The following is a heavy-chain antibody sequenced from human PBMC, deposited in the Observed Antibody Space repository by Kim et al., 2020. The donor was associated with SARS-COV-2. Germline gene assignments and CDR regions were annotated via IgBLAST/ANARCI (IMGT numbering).Heavy chain of an antibody. D-gene: IGHD6-19*01. J-gene: IGHJ6*02. Sequence: GGSLRLSCAASGFAFSSFAMHWVRQAPGKGLEWVAVISFDGSSKYHADSVKGRFTISRDNSRDTIYLQMNSLRPEDTALYYCARDGNSGIGVAGVHYYYGMDVWGQGTTVTVS. CDR3: ARDGNSGIGVAGVHYYYGMDV. CDR2: ISFDGSSK. V-gene: IGHV3-30*04. CDR1: GFAFSSFA.